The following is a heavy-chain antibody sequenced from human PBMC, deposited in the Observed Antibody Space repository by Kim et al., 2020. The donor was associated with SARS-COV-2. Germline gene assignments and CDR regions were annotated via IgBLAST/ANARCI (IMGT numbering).Heavy chain of an antibody. D-gene: IGHD6-19*01. CDR2: IWYDGSNK. Sequence: GGSLRLSCAASGFTFSSYGMHWVRQAPGKGLEWVAVIWYDGSNKYYADSVKGRFTISRDNSKNTLYLQMNSLRAEDTAVYYCAKDRTSYSSGWYTDYWGQGTLVTVSS. V-gene: IGHV3-33*06. J-gene: IGHJ4*02. CDR1: GFTFSSYG. CDR3: AKDRTSYSSGWYTDY.